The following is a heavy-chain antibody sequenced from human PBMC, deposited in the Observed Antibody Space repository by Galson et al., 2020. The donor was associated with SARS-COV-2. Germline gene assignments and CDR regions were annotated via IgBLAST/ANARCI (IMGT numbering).Heavy chain of an antibody. Sequence: ASVKVSCKASGYAFTAYYMHWVRQAPGQGLEYMGRIDASDGGTNFAQKFQGRVTMTTDTSTSTAYMELRSLTSDDTAVYYCARCRVSCYDSFNYWGQGTLVTVSP. D-gene: IGHD3-22*01. CDR3: ARCRVSCYDSFNY. CDR1: GYAFTAYY. J-gene: IGHJ4*02. CDR2: IDASDGGT. V-gene: IGHV1-2*06.